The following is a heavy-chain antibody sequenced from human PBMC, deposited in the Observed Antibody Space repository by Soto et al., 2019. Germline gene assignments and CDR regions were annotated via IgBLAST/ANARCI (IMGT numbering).Heavy chain of an antibody. V-gene: IGHV1-18*01. J-gene: IGHJ4*02. Sequence: HVQLVQSGGELKKPGASVKVSCNTSGYTFNTYFISWVRQAPGQGLEWMGWISPYNGNTKYGEKFQGRVTMTTDTFTRTAYMELRNLRFDDTAVYYCARIPYYYDTGRTDYFWGPGTLVTVSS. CDR2: ISPYNGNT. CDR1: GYTFNTYF. CDR3: ARIPYYYDTGRTDYF. D-gene: IGHD3-22*01.